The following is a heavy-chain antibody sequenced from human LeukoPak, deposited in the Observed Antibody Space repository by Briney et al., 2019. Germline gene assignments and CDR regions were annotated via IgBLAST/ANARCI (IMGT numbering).Heavy chain of an antibody. D-gene: IGHD2-2*02. CDR3: ANIVVVPAAIGY. CDR2: ISGSGGST. CDR1: GFSFSSYA. V-gene: IGHV3-23*01. J-gene: IGHJ4*02. Sequence: PGGSLRPSCVGSGFSFSSYAMSWVRQAPGKGLEWVSAISGSGGSTYYADSVKGRFTISRDNSKNTLYLQMNSLRAEDTAVYCCANIVVVPAAIGYWGQGTLVTVSS.